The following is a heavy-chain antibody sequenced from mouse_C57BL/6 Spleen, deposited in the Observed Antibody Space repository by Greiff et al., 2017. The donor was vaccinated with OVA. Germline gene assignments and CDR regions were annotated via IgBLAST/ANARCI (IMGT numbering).Heavy chain of an antibody. Sequence: QVQLQQPGAELVKPGTSVKLSCKASGYTFTSYWMHWVKQRPGQGLEWIGMIHPNSGSTNYNEKFKSKATLTVDKSSSTAYMPLSSLTSEDSAVYYCARGTTMGDYFDYWGQGTTLTVSS. CDR2: IHPNSGST. V-gene: IGHV1-64*01. CDR3: ARGTTMGDYFDY. J-gene: IGHJ2*01. D-gene: IGHD1-1*01. CDR1: GYTFTSYW.